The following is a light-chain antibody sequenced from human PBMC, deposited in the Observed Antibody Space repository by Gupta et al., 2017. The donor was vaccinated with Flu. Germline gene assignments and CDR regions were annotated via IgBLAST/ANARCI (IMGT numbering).Light chain of an antibody. Sequence: DIQMAPSPSTLSASVGDRVTITCRASQSISNWLAWYQQKPGKAPKLLIYKASSLESGVPSRFSGSGSVTEFTLTITSLQPDDFATYYCQQYNSYPLTFGGGTKVEI. J-gene: IGKJ4*01. CDR3: QQYNSYPLT. CDR2: KAS. CDR1: QSISNW. V-gene: IGKV1-5*03.